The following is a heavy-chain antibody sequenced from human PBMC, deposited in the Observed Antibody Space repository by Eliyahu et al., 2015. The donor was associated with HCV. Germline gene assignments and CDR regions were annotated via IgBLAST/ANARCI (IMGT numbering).Heavy chain of an antibody. Sequence: QVQLQQWGAGLLKPSETLSLTCAVYGGSFSGYYWSWXRQPPGKGLEWIGEINQSGSTNYNPSLKSRVTISVDTSKNQFSLKLSSVTAADTAMYYCARVDYGSGSYSQKFDPWGQGTLVTVSS. D-gene: IGHD3-10*01. CDR2: INQSGST. J-gene: IGHJ5*02. CDR3: ARVDYGSGSYSQKFDP. V-gene: IGHV4-34*01. CDR1: GGSFSGYY.